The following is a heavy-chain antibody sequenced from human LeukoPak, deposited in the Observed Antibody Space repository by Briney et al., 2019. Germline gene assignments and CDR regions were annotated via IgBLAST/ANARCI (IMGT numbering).Heavy chain of an antibody. Sequence: SETLSLTCTVSGGSISSSSYYWGWIRQPPGKGLEWIGSIYYSGSTYYNPSLKSRVTISVDTSKNQFSLKLSSVTAADTAVYYCAIVARSWYSGWFDPWGQGTLVTVSS. CDR1: GGSISSSSYY. J-gene: IGHJ5*02. V-gene: IGHV4-39*07. CDR3: AIVARSWYSGWFDP. CDR2: IYYSGST. D-gene: IGHD6-13*01.